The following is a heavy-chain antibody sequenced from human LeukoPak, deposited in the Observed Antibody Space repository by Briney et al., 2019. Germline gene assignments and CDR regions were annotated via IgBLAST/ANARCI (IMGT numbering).Heavy chain of an antibody. CDR3: AREASGGYFDY. CDR2: ISAYNGNT. D-gene: IGHD4-23*01. CDR1: GYTFTSYS. Sequence: ASVKVSCKASGYTFTSYSISWVRQAPGQGLEWMGWISAYNGNTIYAQKVKGRVTMTTDTSTSTVYMDLSSLRSEDTAVYYCAREASGGYFDYWGQGTLVTVSS. V-gene: IGHV1-18*01. J-gene: IGHJ4*02.